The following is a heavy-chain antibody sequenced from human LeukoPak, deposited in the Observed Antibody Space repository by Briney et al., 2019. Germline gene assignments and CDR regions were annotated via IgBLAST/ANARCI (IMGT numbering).Heavy chain of an antibody. V-gene: IGHV1-18*01. CDR1: GYTFTSYG. CDR2: ISAYNGNT. Sequence: ASVKVSCEASGYTFTSYGISWVRQAPGQGLEWMGWISAYNGNTNYAQKLQGRVTMTTDTSTSTAYMELRSLRSDDTAVYYCARDSGGYNFPYYYYYGMDVWGQGTTVTVSS. D-gene: IGHD5-24*01. J-gene: IGHJ6*02. CDR3: ARDSGGYNFPYYYYYGMDV.